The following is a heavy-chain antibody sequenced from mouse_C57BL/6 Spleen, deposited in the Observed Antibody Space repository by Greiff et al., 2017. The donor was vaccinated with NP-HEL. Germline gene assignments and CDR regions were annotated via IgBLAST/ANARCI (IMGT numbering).Heavy chain of an antibody. CDR2: ISDGGSYT. CDR3: ARAKSYEGYYFDY. V-gene: IGHV5-4*01. Sequence: EVQVVESGGGLVKPGGSLKLSCAASGFTFSSYAMSWVRQTPEKRLEWVATISDGGSYTYYPDNVKGRFTISRDNAKNNLYLQMSHLKSEDTAMYDCARAKSYEGYYFDYWGQGTTLTVSS. J-gene: IGHJ2*01. CDR1: GFTFSSYA. D-gene: IGHD2-3*01.